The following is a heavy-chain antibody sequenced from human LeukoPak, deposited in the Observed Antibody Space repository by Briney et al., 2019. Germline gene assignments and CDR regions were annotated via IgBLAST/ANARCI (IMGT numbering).Heavy chain of an antibody. Sequence: YPSETLSLTCAVYGGSFSGYYWSWIRQPPGKGLEWIGEINHSGSTNYNPSLKSRVTISVDTSKNQFSLKLSSVTAADTAVYYCARETPNYCSSTSCYTGWFDPWGQGTLVTVSS. CDR2: INHSGST. D-gene: IGHD2-2*02. CDR1: GGSFSGYY. V-gene: IGHV4-34*01. J-gene: IGHJ5*02. CDR3: ARETPNYCSSTSCYTGWFDP.